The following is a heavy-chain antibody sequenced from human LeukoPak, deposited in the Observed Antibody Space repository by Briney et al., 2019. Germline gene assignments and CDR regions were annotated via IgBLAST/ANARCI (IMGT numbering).Heavy chain of an antibody. CDR3: ATTRIADYYMDV. CDR2: INPNSGGT. CDR1: GYTSTGYY. V-gene: IGHV1-2*02. Sequence: ASVRVSCKASGYTSTGYYMHWVRQAPGQGLEWMGWINPNSGGTNYAQKFQGRVTMTRDRSISTAYMELSRLRSDDTAVYYCATTRIADYYMDVWGKGTTVTISS. J-gene: IGHJ6*03. D-gene: IGHD6-13*01.